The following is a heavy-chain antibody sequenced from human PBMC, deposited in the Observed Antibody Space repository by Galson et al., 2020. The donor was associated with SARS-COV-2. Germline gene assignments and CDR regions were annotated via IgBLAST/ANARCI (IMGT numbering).Heavy chain of an antibody. D-gene: IGHD5-12*01. Sequence: GGSLRLSCTASGFTFSNYAMTWVRQAPGKGLELVSTISGGGDGTYYADSVKGRFAIARDNSKNTLYLQMNSLRAEDTAVYFCAKTGTVASDYWGQGTLVTVSS. V-gene: IGHV3-23*01. CDR1: GFTFSNYA. CDR3: AKTGTVASDY. J-gene: IGHJ4*02. CDR2: ISGGGDGT.